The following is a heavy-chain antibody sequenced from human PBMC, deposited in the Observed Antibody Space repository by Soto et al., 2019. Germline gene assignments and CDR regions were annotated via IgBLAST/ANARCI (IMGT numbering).Heavy chain of an antibody. CDR3: ARDMYNNFVNYLRL. Sequence: PGGSLRLSCAASGFSFKDYYMTWMRQTPEKGLEWISTITSSGGDASYAASVKARVTISRDNAHTSLYLQMSGLKSGDTALYFLARDMYNNFVNYLRLRGQGNLVTVSS. CDR2: ITSSGGDA. V-gene: IGHV3-11*05. D-gene: IGHD1-20*01. J-gene: IGHJ4*02. CDR1: GFSFKDYY.